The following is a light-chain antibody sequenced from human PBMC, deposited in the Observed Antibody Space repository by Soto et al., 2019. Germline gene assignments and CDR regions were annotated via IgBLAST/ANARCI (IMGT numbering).Light chain of an antibody. Sequence: EIVLTQSPGTLSLSPGERATLSCRASQSVSSNNLAWYHQRPGQAPRVVIYGASTRATGIPERFSGSGSGTDFTLTISRLEPEDFAVYYCQQYGRSPFTFGPGTKVDIK. CDR2: GAS. V-gene: IGKV3-20*01. CDR3: QQYGRSPFT. CDR1: QSVSSNN. J-gene: IGKJ3*01.